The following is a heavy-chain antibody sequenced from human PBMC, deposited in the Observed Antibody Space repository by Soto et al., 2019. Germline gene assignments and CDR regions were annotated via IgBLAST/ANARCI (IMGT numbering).Heavy chain of an antibody. J-gene: IGHJ6*02. V-gene: IGHV3-48*02. D-gene: IGHD3-16*01. CDR3: ARDHGGSTWFVGVYYFFGMAV. Sequence: EVQLVESGGDLVQPGGSLRLSCAASGFIFSDYTMTWVRQAPGRGLEFVSHISSSGGAIFYAESVKGRFTVSRDNAQDSLYLQMTRMRDEGTAVYFCARDHGGSTWFVGVYYFFGMAVWGQGTAVTVSS. CDR2: ISSSGGAI. CDR1: GFIFSDYT.